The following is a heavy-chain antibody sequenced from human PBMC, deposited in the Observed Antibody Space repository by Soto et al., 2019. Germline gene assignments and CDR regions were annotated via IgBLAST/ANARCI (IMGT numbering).Heavy chain of an antibody. V-gene: IGHV1-18*01. CDR3: ARVGSSGYLL. CDR1: GYTFSSYD. J-gene: IGHJ4*02. Sequence: ASVKVSCKASGYTFSSYDISWVRQAPGQGLEWMGWISAYNGNTNYEQKLQDRVTMTTDASTSTAYMELRSLRSDDTAVYYCARVGSSGYLLWGQGTLVTVSS. D-gene: IGHD3-22*01. CDR2: ISAYNGNT.